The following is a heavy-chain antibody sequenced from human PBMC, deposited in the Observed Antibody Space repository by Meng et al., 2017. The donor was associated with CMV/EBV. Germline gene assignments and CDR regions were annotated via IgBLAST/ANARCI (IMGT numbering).Heavy chain of an antibody. J-gene: IGHJ4*02. CDR2: IRYDGSNK. CDR3: AKRTGGYSYGDFDY. Sequence: GESLKISCAASGFTFSSYGMHWVRQAPGKGLEWVAFIRYDGSNKYYADSVKGRFTISRDNSKNTLYLQMNSLRAEDTAVYYCAKRTGGYSYGDFDYWGQGTLVTVSS. D-gene: IGHD5-18*01. V-gene: IGHV3-30*02. CDR1: GFTFSSYG.